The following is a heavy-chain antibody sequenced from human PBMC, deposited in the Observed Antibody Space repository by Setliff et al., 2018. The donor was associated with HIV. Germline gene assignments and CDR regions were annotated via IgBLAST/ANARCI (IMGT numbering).Heavy chain of an antibody. J-gene: IGHJ3*02. D-gene: IGHD3-22*01. CDR2: VYYTWNT. CDR3: ARHSIAVVIWVPERDDAFDI. CDR1: GGSISRRDYF. Sequence: SETLSLTCTVSGGSISRRDYFWGWIRQPPGKGLEWIGSVYYTWNTYYNPSLKSRVTVSVNTSKNQFSLKVSSVTAADTAGYYCARHSIAVVIWVPERDDAFDIWGHGTMVTVSS. V-gene: IGHV4-39*01.